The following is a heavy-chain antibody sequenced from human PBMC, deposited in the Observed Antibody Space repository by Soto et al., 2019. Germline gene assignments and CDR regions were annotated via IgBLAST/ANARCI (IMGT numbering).Heavy chain of an antibody. CDR2: IIPIFGTA. CDR1: GGTFSSYA. CDR3: ATRNDYGVRLVHNYYYYGMDV. D-gene: IGHD4-17*01. Sequence: QVQLVQSGAEVKKPGSSVKVSCKASGGTFSSYAISWVRQAPGQGLEWMGGIIPIFGTANYAQKFQGRVTITADESRSRASMEVSSLRSEDTAVYYCATRNDYGVRLVHNYYYYGMDVWGQGTTVTVSS. J-gene: IGHJ6*02. V-gene: IGHV1-69*12.